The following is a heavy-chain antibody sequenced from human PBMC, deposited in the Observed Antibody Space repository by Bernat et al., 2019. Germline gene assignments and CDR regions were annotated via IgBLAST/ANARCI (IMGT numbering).Heavy chain of an antibody. J-gene: IGHJ4*02. CDR3: AKDYKSKYCTSTSCYEDDY. Sequence: EVQLLESGGGLVQPGGSLRLSCAASGFTFSSYAMSWVRQAPGKGLEWISGISNSGGSKYYADSVKGRFTISRDNSKNTLYLQMYSLRAEDTAVYYCAKDYKSKYCTSTSCYEDDYWGQGTLVTVSS. CDR2: ISNSGGSK. D-gene: IGHD2-2*01. CDR1: GFTFSSYA. V-gene: IGHV3-23*01.